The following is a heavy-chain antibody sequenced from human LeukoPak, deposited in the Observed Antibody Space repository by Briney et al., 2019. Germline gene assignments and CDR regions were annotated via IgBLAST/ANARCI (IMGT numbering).Heavy chain of an antibody. Sequence: GGSLRLSCAASGFTFSSYSMNWVRQAPGKGLEWVSYISRSSSTIYYADSVKGRFTISRDNAKNSLYLQMNSLRDEDTAVYYCARDQVGIVVVPAADYYYGMDVWGQGTTVTVSS. J-gene: IGHJ6*02. CDR2: ISRSSSTI. D-gene: IGHD2-2*03. CDR3: ARDQVGIVVVPAADYYYGMDV. CDR1: GFTFSSYS. V-gene: IGHV3-48*02.